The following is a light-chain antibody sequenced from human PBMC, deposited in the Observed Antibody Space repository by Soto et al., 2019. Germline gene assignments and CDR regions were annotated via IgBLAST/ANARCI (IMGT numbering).Light chain of an antibody. Sequence: EIVMTQSALTLPVTPGEPASISCRSSQSLLYNNTYNYLDWYVQKPGQSPQLLIYFGSNRAPGVPDRFSGSGSGTDFTLKINRVEAEEVGTYYCMQALQSLTFGQGTRLEI. V-gene: IGKV2-28*01. CDR1: QSLLYNNTYNY. J-gene: IGKJ5*01. CDR2: FGS. CDR3: MQALQSLT.